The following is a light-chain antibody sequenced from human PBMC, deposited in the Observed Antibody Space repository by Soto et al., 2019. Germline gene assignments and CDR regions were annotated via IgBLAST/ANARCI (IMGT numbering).Light chain of an antibody. CDR1: QSVSATY. CDR3: QHYGTSTLT. CDR2: AAS. V-gene: IGKV3-20*01. J-gene: IGKJ1*01. Sequence: EIVLTQSPGTLSLSPGESATLSCRATQSVSATYLAWYQQKPGQAPRLLIYAASSRATDIPDRVSGSGSGTDFTLAISKLEPEVCAVYWCQHYGTSTLTFGQGTKVEIK.